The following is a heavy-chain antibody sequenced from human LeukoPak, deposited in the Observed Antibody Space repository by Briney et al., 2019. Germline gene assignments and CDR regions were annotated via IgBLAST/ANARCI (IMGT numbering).Heavy chain of an antibody. J-gene: IGHJ4*02. CDR3: AKRAESNRCPFDY. CDR2: IQDDGRRT. CDR1: GFTFSRYG. Sequence: AGGSLRLSCVASGFTFSRYGMHWVRQAPGKGLEWVAFIQDDGRRTEYADSVKGRFTISRDNSKNKHYVQMNSLRPEGTALYYCAKRAESNRCPFDYWGQGTVVTVSS. V-gene: IGHV3-30*02. D-gene: IGHD1-14*01.